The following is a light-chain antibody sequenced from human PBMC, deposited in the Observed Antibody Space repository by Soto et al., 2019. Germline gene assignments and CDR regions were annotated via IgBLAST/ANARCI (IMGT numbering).Light chain of an antibody. J-gene: IGKJ1*01. CDR3: QQSYSRRT. Sequence: DIQMTQSPSSLSASVGDRVTITCRASQSISSYLNWYQQKPGKTPMLLIYAASSLQSGVPSRFSGSGSGTDFTLTISSLQPEDFATYYCQQSYSRRTFGQGTKVESK. CDR1: QSISSY. CDR2: AAS. V-gene: IGKV1-39*01.